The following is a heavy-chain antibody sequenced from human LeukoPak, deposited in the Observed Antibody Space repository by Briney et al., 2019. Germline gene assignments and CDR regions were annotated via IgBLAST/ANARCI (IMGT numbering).Heavy chain of an antibody. CDR3: AETGDSSGLYRSFDY. J-gene: IGHJ4*02. Sequence: GSSVKVSCKASGGTFSSYAISWVRQATGQGLEWMGGIIPIFGTANYAQKFQGRVTITTDESTSTAYMELSSLRSEDTAVYYCAETGDSSGLYRSFDYWGQGTLVTVSS. CDR1: GGTFSSYA. V-gene: IGHV1-69*05. CDR2: IIPIFGTA. D-gene: IGHD6-19*01.